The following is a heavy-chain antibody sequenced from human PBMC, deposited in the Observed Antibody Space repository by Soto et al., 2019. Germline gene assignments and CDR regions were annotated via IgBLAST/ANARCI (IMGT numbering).Heavy chain of an antibody. CDR2: MNPNSGNT. D-gene: IGHD3-3*01. CDR3: ARGSRYDFWSGYPGPYYYYGMDV. CDR1: GYTFTSYD. V-gene: IGHV1-8*01. J-gene: IGHJ6*02. Sequence: ASVKVSCKASGYTFTSYDINWVRQATGQGLEWMGWMNPNSGNTGYAQKFQGRVTMTRNTSISTAYMELSSLRSEDTAVYYCARGSRYDFWSGYPGPYYYYGMDVWGQGTTVTVS.